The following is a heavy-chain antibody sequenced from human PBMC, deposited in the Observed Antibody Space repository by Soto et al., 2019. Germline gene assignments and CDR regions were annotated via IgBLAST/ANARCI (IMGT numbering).Heavy chain of an antibody. CDR3: ARAVDTAMTHRAYYFDY. Sequence: SETLSLTXTVSGGSISSGDYYWSWIRQPPGKGLEWIGYIYYSGSTYYNPSLKSRVTISVDTSKNQFSLKLSSVTAADTAVYYCARAVDTAMTHRAYYFDYWGQGTLVTVS. CDR2: IYYSGST. CDR1: GGSISSGDYY. J-gene: IGHJ4*02. D-gene: IGHD5-18*01. V-gene: IGHV4-30-4*01.